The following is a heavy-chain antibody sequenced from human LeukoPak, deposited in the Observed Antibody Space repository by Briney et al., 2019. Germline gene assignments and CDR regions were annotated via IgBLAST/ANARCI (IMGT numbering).Heavy chain of an antibody. CDR2: ISPRSGDT. CDR3: ARGREIHGGSDTKLDDY. D-gene: IGHD3-10*01. J-gene: IGHJ4*02. Sequence: EASVTVSCKASGYTFTGYYMHWVRQAPGQGLEWMGWISPRSGDTSYAQKFQGRVTMTRDTSINTVDMDLSGLTSDDTAVFYCARGREIHGGSDTKLDDYWGQGTLVTVSS. V-gene: IGHV1-2*02. CDR1: GYTFTGYY.